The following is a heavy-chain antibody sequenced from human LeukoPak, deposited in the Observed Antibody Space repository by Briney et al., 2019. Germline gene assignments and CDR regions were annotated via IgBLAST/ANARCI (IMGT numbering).Heavy chain of an antibody. CDR1: GGSISSSSYY. J-gene: IGHJ4*02. CDR3: ARHSRIFGVIDY. Sequence: SETLSLPCTVSGGSISSSSYYWGWIRQPPGKGLEWIGGIYYSGSTYYNPSLKSRVTISVDTSRNQFSLKLSSVTAADTAVYYCARHSRIFGVIDYWGQGTLVTVSS. V-gene: IGHV4-39*01. CDR2: IYYSGST. D-gene: IGHD3-3*02.